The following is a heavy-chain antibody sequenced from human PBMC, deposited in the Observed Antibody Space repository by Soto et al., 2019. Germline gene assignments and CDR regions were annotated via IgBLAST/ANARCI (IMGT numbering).Heavy chain of an antibody. D-gene: IGHD1-26*01. CDR1: GASVSSGNYY. J-gene: IGHJ4*02. CDR3: ARGSGSYYAY. CDR2: ISYSGST. Sequence: QVQLQESGPGLVKPSETLSLTCTVSGASVSSGNYYWSWIRQPPGKGLECIGYISYSGSTNYNPSLKSLVTISIDTSKNQFSLKLSSVNAADTAVYYCARGSGSYYAYWGQGTLVTVSS. V-gene: IGHV4-61*01.